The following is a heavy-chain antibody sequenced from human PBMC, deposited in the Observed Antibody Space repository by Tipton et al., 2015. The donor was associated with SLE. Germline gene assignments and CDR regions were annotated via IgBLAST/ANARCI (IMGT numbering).Heavy chain of an antibody. CDR2: IYYSGST. CDR1: GFTVSSGSYY. CDR3: ATPGGEGNY. V-gene: IGHV4-39*07. Sequence: LRLSCAASGFTVSSGSYYWSWIRQPPGKGLEWIGSIYYSGSTYYNPSLKSRVTISVDTSKNQFSLKLSSVTAADTAVYYCATPGGEGNYWGQGTLVTVSS. D-gene: IGHD2-8*02. J-gene: IGHJ4*02.